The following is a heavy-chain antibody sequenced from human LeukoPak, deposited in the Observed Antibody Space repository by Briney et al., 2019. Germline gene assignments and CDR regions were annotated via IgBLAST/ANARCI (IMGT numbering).Heavy chain of an antibody. CDR1: GGSISSYC. J-gene: IGHJ5*02. D-gene: IGHD3-10*01. CDR2: IYYSGST. Sequence: PWETLSLTCTVSGGSISSYCWSWIRQPPGKGLEWIGYIYYSGSTNYNPSLKSRVTISVDTSKNQFSLKLSAVTAADTAVYYCARNTALLLWFGEMSWFDPWGQGTLVTVSS. CDR3: ARNTALLLWFGEMSWFDP. V-gene: IGHV4-59*01.